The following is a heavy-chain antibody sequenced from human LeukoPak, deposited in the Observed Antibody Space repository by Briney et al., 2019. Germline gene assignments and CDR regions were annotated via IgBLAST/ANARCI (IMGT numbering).Heavy chain of an antibody. Sequence: ASVKVSCKASGYTFTGYYMHWVRQAPGQGLEWMGWINPNSGDTKYAQKFQGRVTMTRDTSISTAYLEMSRLRSDDTAVYYCARAPYCDSSSCYTGSNWFDPWGQGTLVTVSS. CDR3: ARAPYCDSSSCYTGSNWFDP. D-gene: IGHD2-2*02. V-gene: IGHV1-2*02. CDR2: INPNSGDT. CDR1: GYTFTGYY. J-gene: IGHJ5*02.